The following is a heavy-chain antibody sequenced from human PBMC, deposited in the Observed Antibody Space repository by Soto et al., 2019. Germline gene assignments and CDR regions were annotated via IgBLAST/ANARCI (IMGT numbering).Heavy chain of an antibody. V-gene: IGHV3-23*01. CDR1: GFTFSSFA. D-gene: IGHD4-17*01. CDR3: ATYGQHLMDS. CDR2: IGSGGDGI. Sequence: GGSLRLSCAASGFTFSSFAMKWVRQAPGKGLEWVSVIGSGGDGIHYADSVKGRFTISRDDSKHTVTLQMNGLRVEDTAVYYCATYGQHLMDSWGQGTLVTVSS. J-gene: IGHJ4*02.